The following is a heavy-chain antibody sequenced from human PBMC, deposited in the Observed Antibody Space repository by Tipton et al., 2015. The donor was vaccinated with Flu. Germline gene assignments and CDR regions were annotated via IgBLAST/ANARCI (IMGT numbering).Heavy chain of an antibody. CDR3: ARLSYYDVDLKNFYFDY. V-gene: IGHV4-39*01. J-gene: IGHJ4*02. D-gene: IGHD3-10*02. CDR1: GGSVNSGFYY. Sequence: TLSLTCTVSGGSVNSGFYYWSWIRQPPGKRLELIGSIFPSGTTYYNPSLKSRVTISVDTSKSQFSLMLKSVTAADTALYYCARLSYYDVDLKNFYFDYWGQGALVTVSS. CDR2: IFPSGTT.